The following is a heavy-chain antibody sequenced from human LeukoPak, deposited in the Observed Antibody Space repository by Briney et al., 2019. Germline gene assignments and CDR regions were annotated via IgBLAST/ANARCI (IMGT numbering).Heavy chain of an antibody. V-gene: IGHV4-59*01. CDR1: GGSISSYY. CDR2: IYYSGST. D-gene: IGHD3-3*01. J-gene: IGHJ4*02. CDR3: ASRSSIWSGYQDTLYYFDS. Sequence: SETLSLTCTVPGGSISSYYWSWIRQPPGKRLEWIGHIYYSGSTNYNPSLKSRVTISVDTSKNQFSLKLSSVTAADTAVYYCASRSSIWSGYQDTLYYFDSWGQGTLVTVSS.